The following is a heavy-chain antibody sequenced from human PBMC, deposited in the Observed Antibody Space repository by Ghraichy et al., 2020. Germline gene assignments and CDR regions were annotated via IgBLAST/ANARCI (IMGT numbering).Heavy chain of an antibody. Sequence: TLSLICTVSGGSIRSYYWSWIRHPPGKGLEWIGYVYYNGNTDYSPSLKSRATRSVDTSKNQFSLRLTSVTASDAAVYYCASRGRGYSLYFSGLDIWGQGPTVTVSS. D-gene: IGHD5-18*01. CDR2: VYYNGNT. CDR1: GGSIRSYY. CDR3: ASRGRGYSLYFSGLDI. V-gene: IGHV4-59*08. J-gene: IGHJ6*02.